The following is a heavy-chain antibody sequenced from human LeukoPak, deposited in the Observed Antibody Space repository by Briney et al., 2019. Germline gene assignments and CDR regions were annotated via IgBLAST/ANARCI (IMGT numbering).Heavy chain of an antibody. D-gene: IGHD6-13*01. V-gene: IGHV3-7*01. CDR2: IKPDGSAE. CDR3: ARTNNSSWHN. J-gene: IGHJ4*02. Sequence: GGSLRLSCATSGFTFSSNWMSWVRHVPGRGLDWVANIKPDGSAEYYAASVKGRFTVSRDNAKNSLYLQMNSLRVEDTAVYYCARTNNSSWHNWGQGTLVTVSS. CDR1: GFTFSSNW.